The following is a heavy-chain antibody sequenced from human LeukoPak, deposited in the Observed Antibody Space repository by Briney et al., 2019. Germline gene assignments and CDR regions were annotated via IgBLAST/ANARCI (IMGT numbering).Heavy chain of an antibody. Sequence: PGGSLRLSCAASGFIFSSYGMSWVRQAPGKGLEWVSGISGSGGSTYYADSVKGRFTISRDNAKNSLYLQMNSLRAEDTAVYYCAREAPMVRGVINYWGQGTLITVSS. CDR3: AREAPMVRGVINY. CDR2: ISGSGGST. CDR1: GFIFSSYG. V-gene: IGHV3-23*01. D-gene: IGHD3-10*01. J-gene: IGHJ4*02.